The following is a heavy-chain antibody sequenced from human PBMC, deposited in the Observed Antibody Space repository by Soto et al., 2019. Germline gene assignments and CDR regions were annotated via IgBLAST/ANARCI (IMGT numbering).Heavy chain of an antibody. CDR3: ARAITGTTSGGGAWAFDI. V-gene: IGHV3-13*01. CDR2: IGTAGDT. D-gene: IGHD1-7*01. CDR1: GFTFSSYD. Sequence: GGSLRLSCAASGFTFSSYDMHWFRQATGKGLEWVSAIGTAGDTYYPGSVKGRFTISRENAKNSLYLQMNSLRAGDTAVYYCARAITGTTSGGGAWAFDIWGQGTMVTVSS. J-gene: IGHJ3*02.